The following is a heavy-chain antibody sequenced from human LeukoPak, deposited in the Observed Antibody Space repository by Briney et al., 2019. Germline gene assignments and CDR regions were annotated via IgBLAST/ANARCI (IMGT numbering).Heavy chain of an antibody. CDR2: TYHSGST. V-gene: IGHV4-30-2*01. CDR1: GGSISRTGYS. J-gene: IGHJ3*02. CDR3: ARGVDTASGDGFDI. Sequence: PSETLSLTCTVSGGSISRTGYSWSWIRPPPGQGLEWLAYTYHSGSTYYNPSLKSRLTIPLDRSRNQFSLKLSYVTAADSAVYYCARGVDTASGDGFDIWGQGTMVTVSS. D-gene: IGHD5-18*01.